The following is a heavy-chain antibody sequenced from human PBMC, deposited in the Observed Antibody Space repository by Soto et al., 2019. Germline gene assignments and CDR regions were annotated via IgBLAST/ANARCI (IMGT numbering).Heavy chain of an antibody. V-gene: IGHV4-30-4*01. CDR2: IDSSGST. Sequence: PSETLSLTCTFSCDSIINGGYYWSWIRQPPGRGLEWIGYIDSSGSTYYNPSLKSRLTMSVDMSKNQFSLRLTSVTAADTAVYYCASRYLYWGQGLLVTVSS. CDR3: ASRYLY. CDR1: CDSIINGGYY. D-gene: IGHD3-16*02. J-gene: IGHJ1*01.